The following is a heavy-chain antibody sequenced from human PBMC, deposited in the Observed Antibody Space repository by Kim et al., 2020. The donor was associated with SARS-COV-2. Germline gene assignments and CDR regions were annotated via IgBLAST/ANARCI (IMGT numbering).Heavy chain of an antibody. V-gene: IGHV4-34*01. CDR3: ARRDIVVVTAIYRRSNWFDP. CDR1: GGSFSGYY. CDR2: INHSGST. Sequence: SETLSLTCAVYGGSFSGYYWSWIRQPPGKGLEWIGEINHSGSTNYNPSLKSRVTISVDTSKNQFSLKLSSVTAADTAVYYCARRDIVVVTAIYRRSNWFDPWGQGTLVTVSS. J-gene: IGHJ5*02. D-gene: IGHD2-21*02.